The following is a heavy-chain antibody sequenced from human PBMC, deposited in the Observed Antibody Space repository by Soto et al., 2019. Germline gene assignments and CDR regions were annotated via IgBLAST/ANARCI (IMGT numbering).Heavy chain of an antibody. J-gene: IGHJ4*02. D-gene: IGHD3-16*02. CDR3: AKVAERSMITFGGVIAD. Sequence: QVHLVESGGGVVQPGRTLRLSCAASGFTFNTYGMHWVRQAPGKGLEWVAVISFDEKIQYYADSVKGRFTISRDNSKNTMSLQIDSLRPEDTAVYYCAKVAERSMITFGGVIADWGQGTLVTVSS. V-gene: IGHV3-30*18. CDR1: GFTFNTYG. CDR2: ISFDEKIQ.